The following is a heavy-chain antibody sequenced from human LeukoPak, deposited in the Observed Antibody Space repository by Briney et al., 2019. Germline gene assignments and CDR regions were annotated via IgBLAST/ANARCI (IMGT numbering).Heavy chain of an antibody. CDR1: GGSISSSNYY. Sequence: PSETLSLTCTVSGGSISSSNYYWSWIRQPAGKGLEWIGRIYTSESTNYNPSLKSRVTISVDTSRNQFSLKLSSVTAADTAVYYCATGDPRVRGIAGGLNYWGQGTLVTVSS. D-gene: IGHD6-13*01. V-gene: IGHV4-61*02. CDR3: ATGDPRVRGIAGGLNY. CDR2: IYTSEST. J-gene: IGHJ4*02.